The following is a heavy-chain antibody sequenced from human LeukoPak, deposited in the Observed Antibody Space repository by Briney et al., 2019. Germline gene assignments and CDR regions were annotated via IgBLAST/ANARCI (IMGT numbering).Heavy chain of an antibody. CDR1: GFTFRSYG. CDR3: AKRETTVWFDP. D-gene: IGHD4-17*01. Sequence: GGSLRLSGAASGFTFRSYGLNWVRQAPGKGLEWVSGIGVSGGITYYADSVKGRFTISRDNSKNTLYLQMNSLRAEDTAVYYCAKRETTVWFDPWGQGTLVTVSS. J-gene: IGHJ5*02. CDR2: IGVSGGIT. V-gene: IGHV3-23*01.